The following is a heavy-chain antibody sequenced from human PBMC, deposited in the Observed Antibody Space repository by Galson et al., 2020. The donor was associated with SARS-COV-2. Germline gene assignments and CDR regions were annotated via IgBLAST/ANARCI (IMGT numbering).Heavy chain of an antibody. CDR1: GFTFNSYA. V-gene: IGHV3-66*01. CDR3: ARDPSYAYSFDY. CDR2: LYTGGNT. Sequence: GGSLRLSCAASGFTFNSYAMSWARQAPGKGLEWVSTLYTGGNTYYQDSVKGRFIISRDDSKNTLYLQMNSLRAEDTAVYYCARDPSYAYSFDYWGQGTLVTVSS. D-gene: IGHD2-15*01. J-gene: IGHJ4*02.